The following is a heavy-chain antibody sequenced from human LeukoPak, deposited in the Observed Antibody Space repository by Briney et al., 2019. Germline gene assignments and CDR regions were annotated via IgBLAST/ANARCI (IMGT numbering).Heavy chain of an antibody. CDR3: ARKGDYEVDFDY. D-gene: IGHD4-17*01. CDR2: INPNTGGT. Sequence: ASVKVSCKASGGTFSSYAISWVRQAPGQGLEWMGRINPNTGGTNYARKFQGRIIMTRDTSINTAYMELTRLRSDDTAVYYCARKGDYEVDFDYWGQGTLVTVSS. J-gene: IGHJ4*02. CDR1: GGTFSSYA. V-gene: IGHV1-2*06.